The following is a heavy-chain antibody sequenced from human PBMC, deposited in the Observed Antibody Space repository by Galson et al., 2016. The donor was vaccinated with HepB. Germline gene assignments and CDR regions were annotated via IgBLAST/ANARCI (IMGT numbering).Heavy chain of an antibody. J-gene: IGHJ3*02. CDR2: ISTNGISQ. CDR1: GFTFSKYA. Sequence: SLRLSCAASGFTFSKYALHWVRQAPGKGLEWVAVISTNGISQNYEDSVKVRFTVYRDNSKNTVDLQMNSLRPEDTAVYYCAKDQGILRHFDWLTYDAFDMWGQGTMVTVSS. D-gene: IGHD3-9*01. CDR3: AKDQGILRHFDWLTYDAFDM. V-gene: IGHV3-30*18.